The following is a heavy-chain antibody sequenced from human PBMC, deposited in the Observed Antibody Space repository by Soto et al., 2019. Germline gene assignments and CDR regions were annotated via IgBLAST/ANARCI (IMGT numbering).Heavy chain of an antibody. CDR2: IYGTGTT. D-gene: IGHD6-19*01. CDR1: GFIVSSIS. CDR3: AGRDSSVWYAY. J-gene: IGHJ4*02. V-gene: IGHV3-66*01. Sequence: EVQLVESGGGLVQPGGSLRLSCAASGFIVSSISMDWVRESPGKGLEWVSEIYGTGTTQYADSVKGRFTISRDSSQNKLYLQMSSLRAEETAVYYCAGRDSSVWYAYWGQGTLVTVSS.